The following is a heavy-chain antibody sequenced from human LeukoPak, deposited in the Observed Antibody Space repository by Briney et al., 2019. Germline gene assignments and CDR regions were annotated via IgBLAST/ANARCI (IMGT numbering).Heavy chain of an antibody. D-gene: IGHD3-16*01. CDR1: GLTFNNYA. V-gene: IGHV3-23*01. Sequence: GGSLRLSCAVSGLTFNNYAMSWVRQAPGKGLEWVSAISKSGDHTYYAASAKGRFTIYRDNSKNTQYLQMNSLRAEDTAVYYCATSWGPDTSAFRWGRDGMDVWGQGTTVIVS. CDR2: ISKSGDHT. CDR3: ATSWGPDTSAFRWGRDGMDV. J-gene: IGHJ6*02.